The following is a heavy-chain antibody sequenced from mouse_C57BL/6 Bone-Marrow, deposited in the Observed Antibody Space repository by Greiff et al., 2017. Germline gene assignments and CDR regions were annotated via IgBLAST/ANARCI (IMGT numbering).Heavy chain of an antibody. J-gene: IGHJ2*01. V-gene: IGHV1-75*01. D-gene: IGHD2-5*01. CDR1: GYTFTDYY. Sequence: QVQLQQSGPELVKPGASVKISCKASGYTFTDYYINWVKQRPGQGLEWIGWIFPGSGSTYYNEKFKGKATLTVDKSSSTAYMLLSSLTSEDSAVYFCAKGTTIVTTYYFDYWGQGTTLTVSS. CDR2: IFPGSGST. CDR3: AKGTTIVTTYYFDY.